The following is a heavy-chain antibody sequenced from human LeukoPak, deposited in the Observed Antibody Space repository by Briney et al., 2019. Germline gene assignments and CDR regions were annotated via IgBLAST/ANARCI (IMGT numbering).Heavy chain of an antibody. Sequence: ASVKVSCKASGYTFTGYYMHWVRQAPGQGLEWMGWINPNSGGTNYAQKFQGRVTVTRDTSISTAYMELSRLRSDDTAVYYCARDRLVAARPGDYYYGMDVWGQGTTVTVSS. CDR1: GYTFTGYY. V-gene: IGHV1-2*02. CDR2: INPNSGGT. J-gene: IGHJ6*02. D-gene: IGHD6-6*01. CDR3: ARDRLVAARPGDYYYGMDV.